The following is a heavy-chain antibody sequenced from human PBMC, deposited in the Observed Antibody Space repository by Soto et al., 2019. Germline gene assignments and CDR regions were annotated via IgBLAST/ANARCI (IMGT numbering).Heavy chain of an antibody. Sequence: QVQLVQSGAEVKKPGASVKVSCKASGYTFTGYYMHWVRQAPGQGLEGMGWINPNSGGTNYAQKFQGWVTMTKDAAIRTASMELGRVASDDTAVYYCARDESPWLVLPHSYYYGMDVWGQGSTDTVSS. CDR2: INPNSGGT. V-gene: IGHV1-2*04. CDR1: GYTFTGYY. D-gene: IGHD6-19*01. J-gene: IGHJ6*02. CDR3: ARDESPWLVLPHSYYYGMDV.